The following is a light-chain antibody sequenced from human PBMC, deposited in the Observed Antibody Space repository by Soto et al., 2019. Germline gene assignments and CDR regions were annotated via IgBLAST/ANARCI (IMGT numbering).Light chain of an antibody. Sequence: EIMLTQSPGTLSLYPGERATLSCRASQSVSSSYLAWYQQKPGQAPRLLIYGASSRDTGIPDRFSGSGSGTDFTLTISRLEPEDFAVYYCQQYVSSPTFGQGTKLEIK. CDR2: GAS. V-gene: IGKV3-20*01. CDR3: QQYVSSPT. CDR1: QSVSSSY. J-gene: IGKJ2*01.